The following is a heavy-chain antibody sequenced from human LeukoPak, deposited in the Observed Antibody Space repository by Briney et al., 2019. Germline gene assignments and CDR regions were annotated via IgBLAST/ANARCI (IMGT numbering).Heavy chain of an antibody. CDR3: ARDQLYYYDSSGYYLAY. D-gene: IGHD3-22*01. Sequence: SVKVSCKASGCTFSSYAISWVRQAPGQGLEWMGGIIPIFGTANYAQKFQGRVTITADESTSTAYMELSSLRSEDTAVYYCARDQLYYYDSSGYYLAYWGQGTLVTVSS. J-gene: IGHJ4*02. CDR2: IIPIFGTA. CDR1: GCTFSSYA. V-gene: IGHV1-69*13.